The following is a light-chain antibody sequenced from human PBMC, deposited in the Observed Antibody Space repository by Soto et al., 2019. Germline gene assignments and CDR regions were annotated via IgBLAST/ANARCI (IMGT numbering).Light chain of an antibody. V-gene: IGKV3-15*01. CDR2: NVS. J-gene: IGKJ2*01. CDR1: QNVNSN. CDR3: QQYITLNT. Sequence: EIAMTQSPATLSVSPGQRATLSCRASQNVNSNLAWYQQKPGHAPSLLMYNVSTRATGFPARFSGSGSGTDFTLTISSLQSEDSAIYYCQQYITLNTFGQGTKLEIK.